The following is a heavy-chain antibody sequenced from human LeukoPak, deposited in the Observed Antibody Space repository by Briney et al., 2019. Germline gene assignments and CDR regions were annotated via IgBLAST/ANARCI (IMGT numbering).Heavy chain of an antibody. D-gene: IGHD1-26*01. V-gene: IGHV1-46*01. CDR2: INPNGGST. J-gene: IGHJ2*01. CDR3: ARTGGSYPDLLWYFDL. Sequence: ASVKVSCKASGYTFTSYYMHWVRQAPGQGLEWMGIINPNGGSTSYAQKFQGRVTMTRDTSTSTVYMELSSLRSEDTAVYYCARTGGSYPDLLWYFDLWGRGTLVTVSS. CDR1: GYTFTSYY.